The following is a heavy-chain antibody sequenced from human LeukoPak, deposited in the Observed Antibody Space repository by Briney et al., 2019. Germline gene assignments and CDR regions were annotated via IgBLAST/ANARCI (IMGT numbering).Heavy chain of an antibody. V-gene: IGHV5-51*01. J-gene: IGHJ4*02. CDR3: ARLAPGYSSGWYFDY. CDR2: IYPGDSDT. Sequence: GESLKISCKGSGYSFTSYWIGWVRQMPGKGLEWMGIIYPGDSDTRYSPSFQGQVTISADKSISTAYLQWSSLKASDTAMYYCARLAPGYSSGWYFDYWGQGTLVTVSS. D-gene: IGHD6-19*01. CDR1: GYSFTSYW.